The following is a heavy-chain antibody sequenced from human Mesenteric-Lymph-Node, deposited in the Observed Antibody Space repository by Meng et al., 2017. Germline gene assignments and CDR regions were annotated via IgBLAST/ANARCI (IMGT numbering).Heavy chain of an antibody. CDR1: GDSVSSNSAA. CDR2: TYYRSKYYN. J-gene: IGHJ4*02. Sequence: VQMKQSGPGLVKPPQTLSLTCAISGDSVSSNSAAWNWIRQSQSRGLEWLGRTYYRSKYYNDYALSVKSRITINPDTSKNQFSLQLNSVTPEDTAIYYCARDWGDVRGGFDFWGQGTLVTVSS. CDR3: ARDWGDVRGGFDF. D-gene: IGHD3-10*02. V-gene: IGHV6-1*01.